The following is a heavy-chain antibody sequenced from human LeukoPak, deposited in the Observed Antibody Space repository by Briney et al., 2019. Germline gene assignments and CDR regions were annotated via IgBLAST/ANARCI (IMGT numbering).Heavy chain of an antibody. CDR1: GFIFSSYW. Sequence: GGSLRLSCAASGFIFSSYWMSWVRQAPGKGLEWVANIKQDGSEKYYVDSVKGRFTISRDSAKNSLYLQMNSLRAEDTAVYYCARRRFIRGPDVVNPFEYWGQGTLVTVSS. CDR3: ARRRFIRGPDVVNPFEY. J-gene: IGHJ4*02. CDR2: IKQDGSEK. V-gene: IGHV3-7*01. D-gene: IGHD3-16*01.